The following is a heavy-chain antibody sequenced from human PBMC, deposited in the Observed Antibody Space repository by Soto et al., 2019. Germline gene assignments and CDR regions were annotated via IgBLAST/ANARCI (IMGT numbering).Heavy chain of an antibody. Sequence: SETLSLTCTVSGGSISGTLYYWSWIRQHPGKGLELIGYIYYNGNAYYNPSLKSRVTISVDTSQNQFYLKLNSVTAADTAVYYCARDRGSNYGGFDYWGQGTLVTVSS. CDR1: GGSISGTLYY. D-gene: IGHD4-4*01. CDR3: ARDRGSNYGGFDY. V-gene: IGHV4-31*03. CDR2: IYYNGNA. J-gene: IGHJ4*02.